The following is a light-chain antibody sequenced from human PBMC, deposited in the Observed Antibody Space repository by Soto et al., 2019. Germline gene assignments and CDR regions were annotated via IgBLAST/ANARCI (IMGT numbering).Light chain of an antibody. V-gene: IGKV3-11*01. CDR1: QSISSY. CDR2: DAS. Sequence: EIVLTQSPATLSLSPGDRATLSCRASQSISSYLAWYQQKPGQAPRLLIYDASNRATGIPARFSGSGSGTDFTLTISSLEPEDCAVYYCQQRSNWPPITFGQGTRLEIK. J-gene: IGKJ5*01. CDR3: QQRSNWPPIT.